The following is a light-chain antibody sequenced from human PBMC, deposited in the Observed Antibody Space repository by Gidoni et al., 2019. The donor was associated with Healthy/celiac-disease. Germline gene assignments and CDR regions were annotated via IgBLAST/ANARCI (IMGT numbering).Light chain of an antibody. Sequence: DIKMTQSPSSLSASVGDRVTITCRASQSISSYLNWYQQKPGKAPKLLIYAASSLQSGVPSRFSGSGSGTDFTLTISSLQPEDFATYYCQQSYSTSNTFGQGTKLEIK. V-gene: IGKV1-39*01. CDR1: QSISSY. J-gene: IGKJ2*01. CDR2: AAS. CDR3: QQSYSTSNT.